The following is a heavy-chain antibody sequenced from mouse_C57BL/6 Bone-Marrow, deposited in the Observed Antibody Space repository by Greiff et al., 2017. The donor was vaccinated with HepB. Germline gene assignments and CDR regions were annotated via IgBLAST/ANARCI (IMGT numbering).Heavy chain of an antibody. V-gene: IGHV14-4*01. CDR1: GFNIKDDY. CDR2: IDPENGDT. D-gene: IGHD2-3*01. J-gene: IGHJ3*01. CDR3: TTRWLLPAY. Sequence: LQQSGAELVRPGASVKLSCTASGFNIKDDYMHWVKQRPEQGLEWIGWIDPENGDTEYASKFQGKATITADTSSNTAYLQLSSLTSEDTAVYYCTTRWLLPAYWGQGTLVTVSA.